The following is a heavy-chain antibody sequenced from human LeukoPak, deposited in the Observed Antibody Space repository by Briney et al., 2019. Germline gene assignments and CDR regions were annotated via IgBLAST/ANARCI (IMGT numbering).Heavy chain of an antibody. Sequence: SETLSLTCTVSGGSLSSYYWSWIRQPPGKGLEWIGYIYYSGSTNYNPSLKSRVTISVDTSKNQFSLKLSSVTAADTAVYYCARGGPVLLWMSAFDIWGQGTMVTVSS. CDR2: IYYSGST. CDR1: GGSLSSYY. D-gene: IGHD3-10*01. V-gene: IGHV4-59*01. J-gene: IGHJ3*02. CDR3: ARGGPVLLWMSAFDI.